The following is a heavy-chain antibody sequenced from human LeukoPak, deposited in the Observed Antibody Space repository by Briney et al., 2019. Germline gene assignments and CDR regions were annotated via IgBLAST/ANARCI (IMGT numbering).Heavy chain of an antibody. J-gene: IGHJ4*02. D-gene: IGHD5-12*01. CDR2: INPNSGGT. CDR3: TRDRGYDCFFDY. Sequence: GASVKVSCKASGYTFTGYYMHWVRQAPGQGLEWMGRINPNSGGTNYAQKFQGRVTMTRDTSISTAYMELSRLRSDDTAVYYCTRDRGYDCFFDYWGQGTLVTVSS. CDR1: GYTFTGYY. V-gene: IGHV1-2*06.